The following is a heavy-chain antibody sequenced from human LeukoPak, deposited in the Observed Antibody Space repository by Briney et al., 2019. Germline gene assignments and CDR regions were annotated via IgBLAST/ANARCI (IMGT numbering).Heavy chain of an antibody. CDR3: ARVVDWGSRSQYFDL. CDR2: ISSSSSYI. V-gene: IGHV3-21*01. CDR1: GFTFSTYS. D-gene: IGHD3-9*01. J-gene: IGHJ2*01. Sequence: GGSLRLSCAASGFTFSTYSMNWVRQAPGKGLEWVSSISSSSSYIYYADSVKGRFTISRDNAKNSLYLQMNSLRAEDTAVYYCARVVDWGSRSQYFDLWGRGTLVTVSS.